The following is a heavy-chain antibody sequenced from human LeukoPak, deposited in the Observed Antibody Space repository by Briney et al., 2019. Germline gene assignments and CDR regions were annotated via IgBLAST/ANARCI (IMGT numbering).Heavy chain of an antibody. D-gene: IGHD2-2*01. CDR3: ARDRIVVVPAATYYYGMDV. CDR1: GGSISSYY. CDR2: IYYSGRT. V-gene: IGHV4-59*01. J-gene: IGHJ6*04. Sequence: SETLSLTCTVSGGSISSYYWSWIRQPPGKGLDWIGYIYYSGRTNYNPSLKSRVTISVDTSKTQFSLKLSSVTAADTAVYYCARDRIVVVPAATYYYGMDVWGKGTTVTVFS.